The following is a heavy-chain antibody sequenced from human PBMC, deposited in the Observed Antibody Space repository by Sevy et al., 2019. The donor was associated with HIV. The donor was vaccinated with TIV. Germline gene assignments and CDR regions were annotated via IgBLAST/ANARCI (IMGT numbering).Heavy chain of an antibody. Sequence: ASVKVSCKVSGYTLTKLSIDWVRQAPGKALEWMGEFDPQDVKTISPQRFQGRLTMTVDTSTDTAYMELSSLTSEDTAVYYCATVGLRYFSGSSSYQGDWFDPWGQRTLVTASS. CDR1: GYTLTKLS. CDR3: ATVGLRYFSGSSSYQGDWFDP. V-gene: IGHV1-24*01. CDR2: FDPQDVKT. J-gene: IGHJ5*02. D-gene: IGHD2-15*01.